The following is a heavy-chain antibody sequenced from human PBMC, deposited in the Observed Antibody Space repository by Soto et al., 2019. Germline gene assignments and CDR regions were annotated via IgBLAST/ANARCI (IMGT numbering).Heavy chain of an antibody. Sequence: GGSLRLSCVASGCTISSNGMYWVRQAPGKGLEWISGISDRGDTTHYADSVKGRFTISRDTSKNTLYLQLNTLRADDTAVYYCAKDKPGTTSFDYWGQGTLVTVSS. CDR3: AKDKPGTTSFDY. V-gene: IGHV3-23*01. J-gene: IGHJ4*02. D-gene: IGHD1-1*01. CDR2: ISDRGDTT. CDR1: GCTISSNG.